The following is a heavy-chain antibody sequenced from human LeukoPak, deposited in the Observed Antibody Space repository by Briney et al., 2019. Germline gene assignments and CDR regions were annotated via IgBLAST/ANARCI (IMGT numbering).Heavy chain of an antibody. CDR1: GYTFTAYY. J-gene: IGHJ4*02. CDR2: INPNSGDT. V-gene: IGHV1-2*02. Sequence: ASVRVSCKASGYTFTAYYTHWVRQAPGQGLEWLGWINPNSGDTNFAQKFQGRVTMTRDTSITTAYMELSRLKSDDTAVYYCARGLMSAVRVGYFDYWGQGTLVTVSS. D-gene: IGHD2-8*01. CDR3: ARGLMSAVRVGYFDY.